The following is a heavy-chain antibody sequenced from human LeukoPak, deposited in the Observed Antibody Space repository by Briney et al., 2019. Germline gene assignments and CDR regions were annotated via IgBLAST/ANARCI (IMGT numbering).Heavy chain of an antibody. V-gene: IGHV4-34*01. CDR2: INHSGST. Sequence: PSETLSLTCAVYGGSFSGYYWSWIRQPPGKGLEGIGEINHSGSTNYNPSLKSRGTISVDTSKNQFSLKLSSVTAADTAVYYCARFTRVYCSGGSCSGAIDYWGQGTLVTVSS. J-gene: IGHJ4*02. CDR1: GGSFSGYY. CDR3: ARFTRVYCSGGSCSGAIDY. D-gene: IGHD2-15*01.